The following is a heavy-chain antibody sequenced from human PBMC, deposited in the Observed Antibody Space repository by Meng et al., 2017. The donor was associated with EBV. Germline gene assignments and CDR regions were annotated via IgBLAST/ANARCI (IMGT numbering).Heavy chain of an antibody. CDR1: GGTFRSDA. Sequence: QVQLVQSGAEVKQXXXXXKXSCKTSGGTFRSDAVSWVRQAPGQGLEWMGGLIPKSDAPYYAQKFQDRVTITADESTSTHYMDLSGLRSEDTAVYYCASESGRGFTPDYWGQGTLVTVSS. D-gene: IGHD3-10*01. CDR3: ASESGRGFTPDY. J-gene: IGHJ4*02. CDR2: LIPKSDAP. V-gene: IGHV1-69*01.